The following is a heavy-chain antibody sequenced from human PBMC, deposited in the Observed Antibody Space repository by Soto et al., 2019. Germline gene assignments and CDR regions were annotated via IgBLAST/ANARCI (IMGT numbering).Heavy chain of an antibody. D-gene: IGHD3-10*01. J-gene: IGHJ6*03. CDR2: INHSGST. Sequence: SETLSLTCAVYGGSFSGYYWSWIRQPPGKGLEWIGEINHSGSTNYNPSLKSRVTISVDTSKNQFSLKLSSVTAADTAVYYCARSITMVRGVITHYYYYMDVWGKGTTVTVSS. V-gene: IGHV4-34*01. CDR1: GGSFSGYY. CDR3: ARSITMVRGVITHYYYYMDV.